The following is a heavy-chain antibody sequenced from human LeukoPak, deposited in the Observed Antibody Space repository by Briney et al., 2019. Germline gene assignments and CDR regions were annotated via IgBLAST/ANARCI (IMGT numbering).Heavy chain of an antibody. J-gene: IGHJ4*02. CDR3: SKTLCRDTRYQFDY. CDR2: RYTAGDT. Sequence: GRSLRLSCAAAGFTVDTRYMSCVRRAPGKGLEWVSVRYTAGDTYYADSVKGRFTISRDNSKNTLYLQMNSLRAEDTAVYYCSKTLCRDTRYQFDYWGQGTLVTVSS. D-gene: IGHD2-2*01. CDR1: GFTVDTRY. V-gene: IGHV3-53*03.